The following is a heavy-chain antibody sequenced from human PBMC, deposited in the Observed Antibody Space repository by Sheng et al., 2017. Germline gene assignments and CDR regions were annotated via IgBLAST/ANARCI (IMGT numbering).Heavy chain of an antibody. CDR3: VRRRDSWEDGFDY. J-gene: IGHJ4*02. Sequence: EVQLVEVGGGLVQPGGSLRLSCTASGFTFNSHWMSWLRQAPGKGLEWVANIKNDGSGEYYVDSVKGRFTISRDNAKNSLFLQMNSLKMDDTAVYYCVRRRDSWEDGFDYWGQGTLVTVSS. V-gene: IGHV3-7*03. CDR1: GFTFNSHW. D-gene: IGHD1-26*01. CDR2: IKNDGSGE.